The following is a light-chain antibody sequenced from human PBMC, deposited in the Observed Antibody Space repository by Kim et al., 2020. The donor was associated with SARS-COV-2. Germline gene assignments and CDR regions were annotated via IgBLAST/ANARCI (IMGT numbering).Light chain of an antibody. CDR3: QQSGNARWT. V-gene: IGKV3-20*01. CDR2: AAS. J-gene: IGKJ1*01. CDR1: QTMSSNF. Sequence: SPGESATLSCRASQTMSSNFLAWSQQKPGQAPRLLIYAASKRATGIPDRFSGSGSGTDFTLTISRLDPEDFAVYYCQQSGNARWTFGQGTKVDIK.